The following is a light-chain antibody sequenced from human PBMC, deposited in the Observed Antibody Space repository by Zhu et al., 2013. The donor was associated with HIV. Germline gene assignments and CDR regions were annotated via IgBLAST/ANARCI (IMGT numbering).Light chain of an antibody. CDR1: SNDVGGYPY. CDR3: CSYAGSSTVV. J-gene: IGLJ2*01. V-gene: IGLV2-14*01. CDR2: EVS. Sequence: QSALTQPASVSGSPGQSITISCTGTSNDVGGYPYVSWYQQHPDKAPKLIIFEVSHRPSGVSNRFSGSKSGNTASLTISGLQAEDEADYYCCSYAGSSTVVFGGGTKLTVL.